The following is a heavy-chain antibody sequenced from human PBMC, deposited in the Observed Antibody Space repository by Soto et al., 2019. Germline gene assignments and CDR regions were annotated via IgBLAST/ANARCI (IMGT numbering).Heavy chain of an antibody. CDR1: GGSISSSSYY. CDR2: SYYSGST. CDR3: ARGDGDYYGSGSYYNPPDY. J-gene: IGHJ4*02. V-gene: IGHV4-39*01. Sequence: PSETRSLTCTVSGGSISSSSYYWVWIRQPPGKVLDWIGSSYYSGSTYYNPSLKSRVTISVDTSKNQFSLKLSSVTAADTAVYYCARGDGDYYGSGSYYNPPDYWGQGTLVTVSS. D-gene: IGHD3-10*01.